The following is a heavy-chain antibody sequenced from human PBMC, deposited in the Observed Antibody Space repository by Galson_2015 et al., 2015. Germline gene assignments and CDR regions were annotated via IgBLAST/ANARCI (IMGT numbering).Heavy chain of an antibody. J-gene: IGHJ3*02. V-gene: IGHV1-3*04. D-gene: IGHD3-10*01. CDR2: INTGNGNT. CDR1: GYSFSQYV. Sequence: SVKVSCKASGYSFSQYVMHWVRQAPGQRPEWMGWINTGNGNTKYSGKLGGRLTLTRDTFASTAYMELTSLRFEDTAVYYCARDRSDYYVSGAFEIWGQGTGVTVSS. CDR3: ARDRSDYYVSGAFEI.